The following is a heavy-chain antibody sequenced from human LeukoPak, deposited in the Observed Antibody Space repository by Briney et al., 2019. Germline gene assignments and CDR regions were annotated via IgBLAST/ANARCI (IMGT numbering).Heavy chain of an antibody. D-gene: IGHD5-12*01. Sequence: GGSLRLSCAASGFTVRSNYMSWLRQAPGKGLEWVSVIYSGGSTYYADSVKGRFTISRDNSKNTLYLQMSSLRAEDTAVYYCARVFSGYDYFWGQGTLVTVSS. CDR2: IYSGGST. J-gene: IGHJ4*02. V-gene: IGHV3-53*01. CDR3: ARVFSGYDYF. CDR1: GFTVRSNY.